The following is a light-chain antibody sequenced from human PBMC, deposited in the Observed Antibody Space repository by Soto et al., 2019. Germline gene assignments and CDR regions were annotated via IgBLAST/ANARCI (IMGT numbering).Light chain of an antibody. CDR3: QQYHSYPLT. Sequence: DIQMTQSPSTPSASVGDRVTITCRASQSITSWLAWYQQKPGRAPKVLIYKASTLASGVPSRFSRSASGTEFTLTISSLQPDDFATYHCQQYHSYPLTFGGGTKVEI. CDR1: QSITSW. J-gene: IGKJ4*01. CDR2: KAS. V-gene: IGKV1-5*03.